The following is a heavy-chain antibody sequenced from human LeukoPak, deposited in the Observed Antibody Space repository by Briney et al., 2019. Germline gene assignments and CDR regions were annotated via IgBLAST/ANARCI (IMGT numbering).Heavy chain of an antibody. CDR3: AKDQNAYNYVFDY. CDR2: ISGSGGST. J-gene: IGHJ4*02. Sequence: PGGTLRLSCAASGLTFSSYGMSWVRQAPGKGLEWVSAISGSGGSTYYADSVKGRFTISRDNSKNTLYLQMNSLRAEDTALYYCAKDQNAYNYVFDYWGQGTLVTVSS. V-gene: IGHV3-23*01. D-gene: IGHD5-24*01. CDR1: GLTFSSYG.